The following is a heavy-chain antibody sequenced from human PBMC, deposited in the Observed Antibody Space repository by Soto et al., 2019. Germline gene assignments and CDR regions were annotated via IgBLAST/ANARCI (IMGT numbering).Heavy chain of an antibody. V-gene: IGHV3-48*02. Sequence: EVQLVESGGGLVQPGGSLRLSCAASGFTFTTYSMNWVRQAPGKGLEWVSYISSSSSTTYYADSVKGRFTISRDNAKNSRYLQKNSLRDEDTAVYYCARDAGSWGYWGQGTLVTVSS. D-gene: IGHD3-10*01. CDR1: GFTFTTYS. CDR2: ISSSSSTT. J-gene: IGHJ4*02. CDR3: ARDAGSWGY.